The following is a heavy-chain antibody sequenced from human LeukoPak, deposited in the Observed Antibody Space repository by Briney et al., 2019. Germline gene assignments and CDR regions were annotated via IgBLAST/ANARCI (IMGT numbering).Heavy chain of an antibody. V-gene: IGHV4-34*01. Sequence: SETLSLTCAVYGGSFSGYYWSWIRQPPGKGLEWIGEINHSGSTNYNPSLKSRVTISVDTSKNQFSLKLSSVTAADTAVYYCAGQYYDFWSGLLANNWFDPWGQGTLVTVSS. J-gene: IGHJ5*02. CDR2: INHSGST. CDR1: GGSFSGYY. D-gene: IGHD3-3*01. CDR3: AGQYYDFWSGLLANNWFDP.